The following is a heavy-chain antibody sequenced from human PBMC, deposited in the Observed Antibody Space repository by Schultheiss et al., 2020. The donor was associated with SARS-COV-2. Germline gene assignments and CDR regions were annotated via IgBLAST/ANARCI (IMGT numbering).Heavy chain of an antibody. Sequence: GGSLRLSCAASGFTFSSYSMNWVRQAPGKGLEWVSSISSSSSYIYYADSVKGRFTISRDNAKNSLYLQMNSLRDEDTAVYYCARGDSLGELSSPPDYWGQGTLVTVSS. CDR2: ISSSSSYI. J-gene: IGHJ4*02. V-gene: IGHV3-21*01. CDR1: GFTFSSYS. D-gene: IGHD3-16*02. CDR3: ARGDSLGELSSPPDY.